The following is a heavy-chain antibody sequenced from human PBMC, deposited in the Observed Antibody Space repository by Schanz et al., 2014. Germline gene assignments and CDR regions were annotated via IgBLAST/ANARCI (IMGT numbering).Heavy chain of an antibody. Sequence: VQLQQWGAGRLRPAETLSLTCAVYGGSVSGYFWTWIRQSPRKGLEWIGEINYSGSAHYNPSLTSRLTISMDASKSQLSLKMKSVSAADTAVYYCARAARRTRVVPLYFDYWGQGTLXTVSS. J-gene: IGHJ4*02. D-gene: IGHD2-2*01. CDR2: INYSGSA. CDR3: ARAARRTRVVPLYFDY. V-gene: IGHV4-34*01. CDR1: GGSVSGYF.